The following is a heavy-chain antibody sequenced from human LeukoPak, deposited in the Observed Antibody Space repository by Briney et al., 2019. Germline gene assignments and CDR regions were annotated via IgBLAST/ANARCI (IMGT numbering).Heavy chain of an antibody. CDR2: SSGSGGST. D-gene: IGHD3-10*01. CDR3: ANHASLWFGELLSLYYFDY. V-gene: IGHV3-23*01. CDR1: GFTFNSYA. Sequence: QSGGSLRPSCAASGFTFNSYAMSWVRQAPGKGLEWVSASSGSGGSTYYADSVKGRFTISRDNSKNTLYLQMNSLRAEDTAVYYCANHASLWFGELLSLYYFDYWGQGTLVTVSS. J-gene: IGHJ4*02.